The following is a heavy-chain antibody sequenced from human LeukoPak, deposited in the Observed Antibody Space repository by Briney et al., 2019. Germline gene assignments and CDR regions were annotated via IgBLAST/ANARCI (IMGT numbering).Heavy chain of an antibody. CDR2: ISSSGSYI. J-gene: IGHJ4*02. CDR1: GFTFDTYS. D-gene: IGHD1-1*01. Sequence: PGGSLRLSCAASGFTFDTYSMNWVRQAPGKGLEWVSSISSSGSYIYYADSVKGRFTISRDNAKNSLYLQMNSLRAEDTAAYYCARSPGATWSFDYWGQGTLLTVSS. V-gene: IGHV3-21*01. CDR3: ARSPGATWSFDY.